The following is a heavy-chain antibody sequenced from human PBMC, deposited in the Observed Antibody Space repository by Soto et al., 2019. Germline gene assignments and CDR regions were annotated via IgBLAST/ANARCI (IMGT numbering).Heavy chain of an antibody. CDR2: IWYDGSNK. J-gene: IGHJ4*02. CDR3: ARVVHPLKAHYGDYNDY. Sequence: QVQLVESGGGVVQPGRSLRLSCAASGFTFSSYGMHWVRQAPGKGLEWVAVIWYDGSNKYYADSVKGRFTISRDNSKNTLYLQMNSLRAEDTAVYYCARVVHPLKAHYGDYNDYWGQGTLVTVSP. V-gene: IGHV3-33*01. CDR1: GFTFSSYG. D-gene: IGHD4-17*01.